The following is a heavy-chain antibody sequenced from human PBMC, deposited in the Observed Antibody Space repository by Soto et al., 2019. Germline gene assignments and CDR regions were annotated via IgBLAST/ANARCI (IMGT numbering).Heavy chain of an antibody. D-gene: IGHD3-10*01. Sequence: GASVKVSCKASGYTFTDNFLHWVRQAPGQGLEWMGIINPSSGSTAYAQKFQARVTMTRDTSTSTIYMELSSLRSEDTAVYYCARLFRRAFDYWGQGTPVTVSS. J-gene: IGHJ4*02. CDR2: INPSSGST. CDR1: GYTFTDNF. V-gene: IGHV1-46*01. CDR3: ARLFRRAFDY.